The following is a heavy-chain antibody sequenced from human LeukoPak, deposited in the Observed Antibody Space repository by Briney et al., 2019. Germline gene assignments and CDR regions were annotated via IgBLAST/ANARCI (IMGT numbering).Heavy chain of an antibody. Sequence: SETLSLTCTVSGGSISSDSYYWVWIRQPAGKGLEGIVRIYTSGSTNYNPSLKSVVTISVNTSKNQFSLKRSPVTAADTAVYYCAYSSSWYPAYYYWGQGTLVTVSS. CDR1: GGSISSDSYY. D-gene: IGHD6-13*01. J-gene: IGHJ4*02. CDR2: IYTSGST. CDR3: AYSSSWYPAYYY. V-gene: IGHV4-61*02.